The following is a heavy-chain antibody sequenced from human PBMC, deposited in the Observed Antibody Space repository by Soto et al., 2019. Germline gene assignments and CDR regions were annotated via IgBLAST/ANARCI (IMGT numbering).Heavy chain of an antibody. V-gene: IGHV3-30*04. Sequence: QVQLVESGGGVVQPGRSLRLSCAASGFTFSSYALHWVRQAPGKGLEWLAVVSYDGSTKYYADSVKGRFTISRDNSNNALYRQMNGLGTEATALCACGRDPGGYQSPYVDYWGQGTLVTVSS. CDR1: GFTFSSYA. J-gene: IGHJ4*02. CDR3: GRDPGGYQSPYVDY. D-gene: IGHD5-12*01. CDR2: VSYDGSTK.